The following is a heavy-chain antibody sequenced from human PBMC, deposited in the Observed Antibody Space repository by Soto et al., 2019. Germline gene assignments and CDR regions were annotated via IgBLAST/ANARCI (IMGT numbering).Heavy chain of an antibody. V-gene: IGHV3-23*01. D-gene: IGHD3-22*01. J-gene: IGHJ4*02. CDR3: AKSRYSDSSGDFYDF. Sequence: EVQLLESGGGLVQPGGSLRLSCAAPGFTFSNYAMSWVRQAPGKGLEWVSGIGGRATSAYYADSVKGRFAISRDNSYNTLFLQLNSLRAEDTAVYYCAKSRYSDSSGDFYDFWGQGTLVSVSS. CDR2: IGGRATSA. CDR1: GFTFSNYA.